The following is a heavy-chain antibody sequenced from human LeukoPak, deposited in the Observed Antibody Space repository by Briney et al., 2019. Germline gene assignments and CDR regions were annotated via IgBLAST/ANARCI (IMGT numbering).Heavy chain of an antibody. V-gene: IGHV4-39*07. CDR3: ASLGSRPGYYGSDYYYMDV. CDR1: GGSISSSSYY. CDR2: IYYSGST. J-gene: IGHJ6*03. Sequence: SETLSLTCTVSGGSISSSSYYWGWIRQPPGKGLEWIGSIYYSGSTYYNPSLKSRVTISVDKSKNQFSLKLSSVTATDTAVYYCASLGSRPGYYGSDYYYMDVWGKGTTVTVSS. D-gene: IGHD3-10*01.